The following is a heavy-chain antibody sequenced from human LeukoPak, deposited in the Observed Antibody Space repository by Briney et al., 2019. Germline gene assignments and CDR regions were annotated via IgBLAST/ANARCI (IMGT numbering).Heavy chain of an antibody. J-gene: IGHJ4*02. V-gene: IGHV4-30-2*01. CDR2: IYHSGST. CDR3: ARGPISRTMLPFFDY. D-gene: IGHD3-10*02. Sequence: SETLSLTCAVSGGSISSGGYSWSWIRQPPVKGLEWIGYIYHSGSTYYNPSLKSRVTISVDRSKNQFSLKLSSVTAADTAVYYCARGPISRTMLPFFDYWGQGTLVTVSS. CDR1: GGSISSGGYS.